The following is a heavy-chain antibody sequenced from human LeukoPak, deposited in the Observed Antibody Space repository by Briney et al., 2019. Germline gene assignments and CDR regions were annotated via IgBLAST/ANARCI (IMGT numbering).Heavy chain of an antibody. Sequence: SETLSLTCDVSGGSISSDGYTWSWIRQPPGKGLEWIGYIYHSGSTYYNPSLKSRVIISVDRSKNQFSLKLSSVTAADTAVYYCARVDVDYSGVDHWGQGTLVTVSS. CDR2: IYHSGST. CDR3: ARVDVDYSGVDH. J-gene: IGHJ4*02. CDR1: GGSISSDGYT. D-gene: IGHD2-15*01. V-gene: IGHV4-30-2*01.